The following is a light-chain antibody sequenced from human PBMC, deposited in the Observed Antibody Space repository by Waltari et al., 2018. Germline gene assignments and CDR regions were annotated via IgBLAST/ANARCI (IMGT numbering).Light chain of an antibody. CDR1: NTHIGAGYD. CDR2: GDT. V-gene: IGLV1-40*01. CDR3: QSYDSSLSAWV. J-gene: IGLJ3*02. Sequence: QSVLTQPPSVSGAPGQRVTIPCSGINTHIGAGYDAHWYQQLPGTAPQVLIYGDTNRPSGVPDRFSGSTSGTSASLAITGLQAEDEADYYCQSYDSSLSAWVFGGGTKLTVL.